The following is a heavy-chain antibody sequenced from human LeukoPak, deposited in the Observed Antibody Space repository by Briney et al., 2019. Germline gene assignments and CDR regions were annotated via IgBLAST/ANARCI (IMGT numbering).Heavy chain of an antibody. J-gene: IGHJ5*02. CDR2: IIPIFGTA. D-gene: IGHD6-19*01. CDR1: GGTFSSYA. Sequence: ASVKVSCKASGGTFSSYAISWVRQAPGQGLEWMGGIIPIFGTANYAQKFQGRVTMTRDTSTSTVYMELSSLRSEDTAVYYCARDRGAVAGTRGDNWFDPWGQGTLVTVSS. CDR3: ARDRGAVAGTRGDNWFDP. V-gene: IGHV1-69*05.